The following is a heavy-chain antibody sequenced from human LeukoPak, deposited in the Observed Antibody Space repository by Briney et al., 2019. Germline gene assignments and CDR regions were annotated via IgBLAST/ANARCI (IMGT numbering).Heavy chain of an antibody. V-gene: IGHV1-46*01. CDR2: INPSGGST. CDR3: ARDVSSTSSWWFDP. CDR1: GYIFTGYY. J-gene: IGHJ5*02. Sequence: ASVKVSCKASGYIFTGYYMHWVRQAPDQGLEWMGIINPSGGSTSYAQTFQGRVTMTRDMSTRTDYVELSSLRYEDTAVYYCARDVSSTSSWWFDPWGQGTLVIVSS. D-gene: IGHD2-2*01.